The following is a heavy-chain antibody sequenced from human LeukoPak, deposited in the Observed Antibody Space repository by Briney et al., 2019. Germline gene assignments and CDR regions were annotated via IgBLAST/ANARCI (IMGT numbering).Heavy chain of an antibody. CDR3: ARRGFGYCSGGSCYPRGYYYYYYMDV. Sequence: SETLSLTCTVSGGSISSYYWSWIRQPPGKGLEWIGYIYYSGSTNYNPSLKSRVTISVDTSKNQFSLKLSSVTAADTAVYYCARRGFGYCSGGSCYPRGYYYYYYMDVWGKGTTVTISS. D-gene: IGHD2-15*01. J-gene: IGHJ6*03. CDR2: IYYSGST. V-gene: IGHV4-59*12. CDR1: GGSISSYY.